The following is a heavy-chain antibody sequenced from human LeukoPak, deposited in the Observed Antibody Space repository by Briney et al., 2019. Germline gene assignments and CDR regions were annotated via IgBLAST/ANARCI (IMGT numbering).Heavy chain of an antibody. D-gene: IGHD2-2*01. CDR1: GGYFSGYY. Sequence: PSETLSFTCAVYGGYFSGYYWSWIRQPPAKGLEWIGEINHSGSTNYNPPLKSRVTISVDTSKNQFFLKLSSVTAADTAVYYCARLGYCSSTSCLNYYYYYYMDVWGKGTTVTVSS. J-gene: IGHJ6*03. V-gene: IGHV4-34*01. CDR3: ARLGYCSSTSCLNYYYYYYMDV. CDR2: INHSGST.